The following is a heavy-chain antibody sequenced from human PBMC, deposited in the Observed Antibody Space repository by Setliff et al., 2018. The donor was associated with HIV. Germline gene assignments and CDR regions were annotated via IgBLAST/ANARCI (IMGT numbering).Heavy chain of an antibody. Sequence: GGSLRLSCAASGFTVSSDYMSWVRQAPGKGLEWVSAIVGSGGSTYYADSVKGRFTISRDNSKNTLYLQMNSLRAEDTAVYYCARDWEQQDYWGQGTLVTVSS. V-gene: IGHV3-23*01. D-gene: IGHD6-13*01. CDR2: IVGSGGST. J-gene: IGHJ4*02. CDR3: ARDWEQQDY. CDR1: GFTVSSDY.